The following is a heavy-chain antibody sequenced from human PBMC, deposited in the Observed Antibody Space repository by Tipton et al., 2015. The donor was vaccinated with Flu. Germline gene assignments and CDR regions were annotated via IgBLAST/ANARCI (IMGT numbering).Heavy chain of an antibody. D-gene: IGHD1-26*01. CDR3: ARSQGGGWELYQDAFGI. CDR2: IYTSGST. CDR1: GGSISSYY. Sequence: TLSLTCTVSGGSISSYYWSWIRQPAGKGLEWIGRIYTSGSTNYNPSLKSRVTMSVDTSKNQFSLKLSSVTAADTAVYYCARSQGGGWELYQDAFGIWGQGTMVTVSS. J-gene: IGHJ3*02. V-gene: IGHV4-4*07.